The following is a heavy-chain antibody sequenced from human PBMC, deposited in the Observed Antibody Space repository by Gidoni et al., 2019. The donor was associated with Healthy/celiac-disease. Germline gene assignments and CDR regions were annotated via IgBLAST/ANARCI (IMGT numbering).Heavy chain of an antibody. V-gene: IGHV3-73*01. J-gene: IGHJ6*02. CDR3: TRHQRGDSSSSVYYYGMDV. CDR1: GFTFSGSA. D-gene: IGHD6-6*01. Sequence: EVQLVESGGGLVQPGGSLKLSCAASGFTFSGSAMHWVRQASGKGLEWVGRIRSKANSYATAYAASVKGRFTISRDDSKNTAYLQMNSLKTEDTAVYYCTRHQRGDSSSSVYYYGMDVWGQGTTVTVSS. CDR2: IRSKANSYAT.